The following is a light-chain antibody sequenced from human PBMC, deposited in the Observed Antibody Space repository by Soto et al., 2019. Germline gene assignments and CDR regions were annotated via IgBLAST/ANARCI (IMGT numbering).Light chain of an antibody. Sequence: EILLTQSPYTLSLSPGERATLSCRASQSVGRRLAWYQQKPGQAPRLLIYGTSARATGTPATFSGSGSGTEFTLTISSLQYEDFAIHYCQQYDNWHSVTFGGGTKVDIK. CDR2: GTS. V-gene: IGKV3-15*01. J-gene: IGKJ4*01. CDR3: QQYDNWHSVT. CDR1: QSVGRR.